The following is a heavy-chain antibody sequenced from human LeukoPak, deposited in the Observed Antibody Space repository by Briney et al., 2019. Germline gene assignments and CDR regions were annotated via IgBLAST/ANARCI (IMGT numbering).Heavy chain of an antibody. CDR2: IYYSGST. Sequence: SETLSLTCTDSGGPISSGGYYWSWIRQHPGKGLERIGYIYYSGSTYYTPSLKSRVTISVDTSKNQFSLKLTSVTAADTAVYYCARGSGDWFDPWGQGTLVTVSS. J-gene: IGHJ5*02. CDR3: ARGSGDWFDP. V-gene: IGHV4-31*03. CDR1: GGPISSGGYY.